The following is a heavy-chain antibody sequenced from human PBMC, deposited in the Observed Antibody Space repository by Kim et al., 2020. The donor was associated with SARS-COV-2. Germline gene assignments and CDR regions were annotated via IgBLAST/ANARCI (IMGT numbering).Heavy chain of an antibody. CDR1: GFTFSDYS. J-gene: IGHJ3*01. CDR3: TRDHWGSGTYLSPSTFDV. D-gene: IGHD3-10*01. Sequence: GGSLRLSCAASGFTFSDYSMNWVRQAPGKGLEWVSYINYRGTMTYHADSVQGRFTISRDNVRSTLYLQMVSLRDEDTAVYYCTRDHWGSGTYLSPSTFDVWGQGTMLTVSS. V-gene: IGHV3-48*02. CDR2: INYRGTMT.